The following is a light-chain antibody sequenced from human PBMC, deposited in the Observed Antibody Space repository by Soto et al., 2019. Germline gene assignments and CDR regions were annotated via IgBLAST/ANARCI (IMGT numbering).Light chain of an antibody. CDR1: QSVSSN. CDR3: QHYNNWPPWT. Sequence: EIVMTQSPATLSVSPGERSTFSCRASQSVSSNLAWYQQKPGQAXXLXXXXASXRATGIPARFSGSGSGTEFTLTISTLQSEDFAIYYCQHYNNWPPWTFGQGTKV. J-gene: IGKJ1*01. V-gene: IGKV3-15*01. CDR2: XAS.